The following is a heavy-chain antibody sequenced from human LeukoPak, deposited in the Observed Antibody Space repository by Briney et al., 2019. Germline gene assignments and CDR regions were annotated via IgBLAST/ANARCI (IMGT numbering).Heavy chain of an antibody. V-gene: IGHV3-7*01. CDR1: GFTFSNYR. Sequence: GGSLRLSCAASGFTFSNYRMSWVRQAPGKGLEWVANIKEDGSEKYYVDSVKGRFTVSRDNARNSLYLQMNSLRAEDTAVYYCASGRQLGYWGQGTLVTVSS. D-gene: IGHD6-13*01. J-gene: IGHJ4*02. CDR2: IKEDGSEK. CDR3: ASGRQLGY.